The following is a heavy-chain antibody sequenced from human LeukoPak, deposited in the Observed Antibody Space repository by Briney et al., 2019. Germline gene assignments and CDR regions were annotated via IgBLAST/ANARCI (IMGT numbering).Heavy chain of an antibody. V-gene: IGHV4-34*01. J-gene: IGHJ4*02. CDR1: GGPFSGYY. D-gene: IGHD6-13*01. CDR3: ARQHGSSWFFDY. Sequence: PSETLSLTCAVYGGPFSGYYWSWIRQPPGKGLEWIGEINHSGSANYNPSLKSRVTISVDMSKNQFSLKLNSVTAADTAVYYCARQHGSSWFFDYWGQGTLVTVSS. CDR2: INHSGSA.